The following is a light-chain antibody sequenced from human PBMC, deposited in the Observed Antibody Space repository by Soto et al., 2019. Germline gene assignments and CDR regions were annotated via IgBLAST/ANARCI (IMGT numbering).Light chain of an antibody. CDR2: YAS. CDR1: QSITSR. J-gene: IGKJ1*01. Sequence: DIQMTQSPSTLSASVGDRVTITCRASQSITSRLAWYQQKPGKAPKLLIYYASTLESGVPSRFSGSGSGTDFTLTISSLQPDDFATYYCQQYNVYSWTFGQGTKVDI. V-gene: IGKV1-5*01. CDR3: QQYNVYSWT.